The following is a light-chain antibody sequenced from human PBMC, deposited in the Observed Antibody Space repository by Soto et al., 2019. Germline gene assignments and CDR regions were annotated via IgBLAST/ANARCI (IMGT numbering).Light chain of an antibody. CDR3: QQRNIWPPVT. Sequence: EIALTQSPATMSLSPGERATLSCRPSPSATNYLAWYQQKPGQAPRLLIYGAFNRATGIPARFSGSGSGTDLTLTISSLEPEDFAVYYCQQRNIWPPVTFGQGTRLEIK. CDR1: PSATNY. CDR2: GAF. V-gene: IGKV3-11*01. J-gene: IGKJ5*01.